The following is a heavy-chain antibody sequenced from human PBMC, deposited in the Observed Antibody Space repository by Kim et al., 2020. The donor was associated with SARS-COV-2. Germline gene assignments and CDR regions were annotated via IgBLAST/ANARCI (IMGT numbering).Heavy chain of an antibody. J-gene: IGHJ2*01. CDR3: ARGRMRMDRGAILYWYFDL. D-gene: IGHD3-10*01. CDR2: LGSAGEV. Sequence: GGSLRLSCTASGFDLRGHDMHWVRQESGKSLEWVSGLGSAGEVYYTGSLKGRITISRENAKNSLFLQMNSLRAGDTAVYYCARGRMRMDRGAILYWYFDLWGRGTLVTVSS. CDR1: GFDLRGHD. V-gene: IGHV3-13*01.